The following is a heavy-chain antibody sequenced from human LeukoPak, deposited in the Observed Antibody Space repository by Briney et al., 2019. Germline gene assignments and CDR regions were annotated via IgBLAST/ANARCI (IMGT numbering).Heavy chain of an antibody. CDR2: IYYSGST. CDR3: ARDPGFGDYIYWYFDL. D-gene: IGHD4-17*01. J-gene: IGHJ2*01. V-gene: IGHV4-59*01. CDR1: GGSISSYY. Sequence: SETLSLTCTVSGGSISSYYWSWIRQPPGKGLEWIGYIYYSGSTNYSPSLRSRVTISVDTSKNQFSLKLSSVTAADTAVYYCARDPGFGDYIYWYFDLWGRGTLVTVSS.